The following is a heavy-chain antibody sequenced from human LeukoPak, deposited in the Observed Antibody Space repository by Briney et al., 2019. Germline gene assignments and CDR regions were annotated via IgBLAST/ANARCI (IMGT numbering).Heavy chain of an antibody. D-gene: IGHD3-22*01. J-gene: IGHJ4*02. CDR3: ARDSSYYDSSGYV. CDR2: ISAYNGNT. V-gene: IGHV1-18*01. Sequence: ASVTVSCKASGYTFTSYGISWVRRAPGQGLEWMGWISAYNGNTNYAQKLQGRVTMTTDTSTSTAYMELRSLRSDDTAVYYCARDSSYYDSSGYVWGQGTLVTVSS. CDR1: GYTFTSYG.